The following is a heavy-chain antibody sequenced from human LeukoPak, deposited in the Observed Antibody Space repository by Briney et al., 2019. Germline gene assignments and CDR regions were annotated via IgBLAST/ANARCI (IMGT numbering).Heavy chain of an antibody. CDR3: ARDGVVLGVVVPTVWFDP. J-gene: IGHJ5*02. Sequence: SETLSLTCTVSGSSISSYYWSWIRQPAGKGLEWIGRIYTSGSTNYNPSLKSRVTMSVDTSKNQFSLKLSSVTAADTAVYYCARDGVVLGVVVPTVWFDPWGQGTLVTVSS. CDR1: GSSISSYY. CDR2: IYTSGST. D-gene: IGHD2-2*01. V-gene: IGHV4-4*07.